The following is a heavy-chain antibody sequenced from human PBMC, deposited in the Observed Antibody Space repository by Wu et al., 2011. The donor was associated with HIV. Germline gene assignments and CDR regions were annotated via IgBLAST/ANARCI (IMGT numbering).Heavy chain of an antibody. J-gene: IGHJ3*02. Sequence: SGAEVKKPGASVRSPARFLDTPLSTTIYIGCGRPPGHGPEWMGWINPNNGITDYAQRLKGRIAITRDTSISTIYMDLGSLTSDDTAVYYCARDLTLSGHDAYDIWGQGTVVTVS. CDR1: DTPLSTT. CDR3: ARDLTLSGHDAYDI. V-gene: IGHV1-2*02. CDR2: INPNNGIT. D-gene: IGHD6-25*01.